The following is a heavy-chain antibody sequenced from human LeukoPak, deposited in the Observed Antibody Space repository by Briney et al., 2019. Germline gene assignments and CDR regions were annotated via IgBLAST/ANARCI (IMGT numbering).Heavy chain of an antibody. J-gene: IGHJ5*02. V-gene: IGHV3-30*14. Sequence: GGSLRLSCAASGFTFENYRMHWVCQAPGKGLEWVSLITHDGSNKYYADSVKGRFTISRDNSKNTLYLQMNSLRAEDTAVYYCARELSSGGITMVRGVPWFDPWGQGTLVTVSS. CDR1: GFTFENYR. D-gene: IGHD3-10*01. CDR2: ITHDGSNK. CDR3: ARELSSGGITMVRGVPWFDP.